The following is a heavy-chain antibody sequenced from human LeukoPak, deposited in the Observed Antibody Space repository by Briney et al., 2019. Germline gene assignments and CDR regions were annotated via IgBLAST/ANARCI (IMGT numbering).Heavy chain of an antibody. J-gene: IGHJ3*02. V-gene: IGHV3-30*18. Sequence: GGSLRLSCAASGFTFSSYGMHWVRQAPGKRLEWVAVISYDGSNKYYADSVKGRFTISRDNSKNTLYLQMNSLRAEDTAVYYCAKDRGDYYDSSGYYSGGFDIWGQGAMVTVSS. CDR1: GFTFSSYG. CDR2: ISYDGSNK. D-gene: IGHD3-22*01. CDR3: AKDRGDYYDSSGYYSGGFDI.